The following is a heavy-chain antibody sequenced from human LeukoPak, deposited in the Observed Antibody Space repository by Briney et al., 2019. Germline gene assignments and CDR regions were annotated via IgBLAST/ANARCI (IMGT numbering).Heavy chain of an antibody. CDR3: ATVLVLDLKRCDCFDY. V-gene: IGHV3-7*01. CDR2: IKQDGSEK. D-gene: IGHD2-8*02. CDR1: GFTFSRSW. J-gene: IGHJ4*02. Sequence: GGSLRLSCAASGFTFSRSWMTWVRQAPGKGLEWVGNIKQDGSEKYYVDSVKGRFTISRDNAKNSLHLQMNSLRAEDTAVYYCATVLVLDLKRCDCFDYWGQGTLVTVSS.